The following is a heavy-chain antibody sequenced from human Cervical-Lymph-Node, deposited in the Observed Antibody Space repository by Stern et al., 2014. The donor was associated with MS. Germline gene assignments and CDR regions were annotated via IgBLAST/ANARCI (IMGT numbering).Heavy chain of an antibody. CDR2: IYYSGHT. Sequence: QLQESGPGLVKPSETLSLTCTVSGGSISSYYWSWIRQSPGKGLEWLSFIYYSGHTDYNPSLQGRVTVSADTSKNQVSLRLSSVTAADTAVYYCARGFSSSWYGGRFFNYWGQGTLVTVSS. J-gene: IGHJ4*02. CDR1: GGSISSYY. V-gene: IGHV4-59*01. CDR3: ARGFSSSWYGGRFFNY. D-gene: IGHD6-13*01.